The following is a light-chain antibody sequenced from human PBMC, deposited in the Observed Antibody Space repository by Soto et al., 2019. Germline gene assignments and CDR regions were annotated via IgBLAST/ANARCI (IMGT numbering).Light chain of an antibody. Sequence: DIQMTQSPSSLSASVGDRVTITCRASQGISNYLAWYQQKPGKVPKLLIYAASTLQSGVPSRLSGSGSGTDFTLTISSPQPEDVATYDCKKYNRAPHFTFGPGTKVDIK. CDR2: AAS. CDR3: KKYNRAPHFT. CDR1: QGISNY. V-gene: IGKV1-27*01. J-gene: IGKJ3*01.